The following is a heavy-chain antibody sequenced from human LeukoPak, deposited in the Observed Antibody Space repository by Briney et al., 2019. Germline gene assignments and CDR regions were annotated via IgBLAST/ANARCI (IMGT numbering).Heavy chain of an antibody. CDR3: AKSEAPGYSSGWYVGESYYFDG. J-gene: IGHJ4*02. Sequence: GGPLSLSCSASTFTFSIYAMDWVRPAPGNGLEWVTAISSSAAGAWNADSGRGRFTTSRYNARTTLYLQMNSLRADDTAVYYCAKSEAPGYSSGWYVGESYYFDGWGQGTLVTVS. CDR2: ISSSAAGA. D-gene: IGHD6-19*01. V-gene: IGHV3-23*01. CDR1: TFTFSIYA.